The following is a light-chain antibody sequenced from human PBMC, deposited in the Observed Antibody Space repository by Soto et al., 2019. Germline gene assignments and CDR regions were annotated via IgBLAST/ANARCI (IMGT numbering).Light chain of an antibody. J-gene: IGLJ3*02. V-gene: IGLV3-9*01. Sequence: SYELTQPLSVSVAPGQTARITCGGNNIGSKNVHWYQQKPGQAPVLVIYRDRNRPSGIPERFSGSNSGNTATLTISRAQAXXXXXXXXXXXDSSTAWVFGGGTKLTVL. CDR2: RDR. CDR1: NIGSKN. CDR3: XXXDSSTAWV.